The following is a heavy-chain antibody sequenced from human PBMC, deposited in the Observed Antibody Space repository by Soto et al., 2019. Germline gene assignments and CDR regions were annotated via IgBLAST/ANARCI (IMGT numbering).Heavy chain of an antibody. CDR3: AREYCRGGSCHDAFDI. CDR2: ISAYNGNT. V-gene: IGHV1-18*01. CDR1: GYTFTSYG. D-gene: IGHD2-15*01. Sequence: ASVKVSCKASGYTFTSYGISWVRQAPGQGLEWMGWISAYNGNTNYAQKLQGRVTMTTDTSTSTAYMELRSLRSDDTAVYYCAREYCRGGSCHDAFDIWGQGTMVTVSS. J-gene: IGHJ3*02.